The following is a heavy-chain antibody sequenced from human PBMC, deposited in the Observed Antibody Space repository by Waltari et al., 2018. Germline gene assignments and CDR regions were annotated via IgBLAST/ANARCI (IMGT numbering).Heavy chain of an antibody. D-gene: IGHD2-15*01. CDR2: IHRSGRS. CDR3: ARDRGRGLYLDS. Sequence: WSRFRRTPGKGLGWIGQIHRSGRSNYNPSLESRVTLSIDTSNKQFSLRSPSATAADTAVYYCARDRGRGLYLDSWGQGTLVTVSP. V-gene: IGHV4-4*02. J-gene: IGHJ4*02.